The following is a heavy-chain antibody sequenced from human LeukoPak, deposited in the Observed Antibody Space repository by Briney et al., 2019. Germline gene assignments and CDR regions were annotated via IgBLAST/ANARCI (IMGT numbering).Heavy chain of an antibody. Sequence: SGTLSLTCAVSGASISNDNWWSWVRQTPGKGLEWIGEIYHSGSTSYNPSLKNRVTISVDKSNNRFSLRLTSVTAADTAMYYCAANGWYCLDHWGQGALVTVSS. CDR2: IYHSGST. D-gene: IGHD6-19*01. J-gene: IGHJ1*01. CDR3: AANGWYCLDH. CDR1: GASISNDNW. V-gene: IGHV4-4*02.